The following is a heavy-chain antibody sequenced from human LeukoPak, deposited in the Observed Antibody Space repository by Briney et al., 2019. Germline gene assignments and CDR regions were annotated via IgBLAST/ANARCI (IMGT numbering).Heavy chain of an antibody. J-gene: IGHJ3*02. CDR2: IGTAGDP. CDR3: ARATIAVAGTGDAFDI. V-gene: IGHV3-13*05. CDR1: GFTFSSYD. Sequence: PGGSLRLSCAASGFTFSSYDMHWVRQATGKGLEWVSAIGTAGDPYYPGSVKGRLTISRENAKNSLYLQMNSLRAGDTAVYYCARATIAVAGTGDAFDIWGQGTMVTVSS. D-gene: IGHD6-19*01.